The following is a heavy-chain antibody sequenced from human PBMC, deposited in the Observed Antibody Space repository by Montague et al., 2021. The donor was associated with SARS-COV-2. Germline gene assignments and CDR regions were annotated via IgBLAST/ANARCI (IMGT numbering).Heavy chain of an antibody. V-gene: IGHV3-23*01. CDR2: ISGFGGGT. D-gene: IGHD1-14*01. CDR1: GFIFTNYG. J-gene: IGHJ5*02. CDR3: AKSFSGTRNWFDI. Sequence: SLRLSWAASGFIFTNYGMNWVRRAPGKGLESVAGISGFGGGTYYSDSVKGRFTISRATSNSTLFLQMDGLRAEDTAIYYCAKSFSGTRNWFDIWGQGTLVTVSS.